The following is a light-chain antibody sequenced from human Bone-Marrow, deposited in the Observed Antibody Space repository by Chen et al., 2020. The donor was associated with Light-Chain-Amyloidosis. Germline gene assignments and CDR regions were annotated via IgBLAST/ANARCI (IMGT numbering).Light chain of an antibody. V-gene: IGLV6-57*01. CDR1: SGSIATNY. Sequence: NFMLTQPHSVSESPGKTVIISCTRSSGSIATNYVQWYQQRPGSSPTTVIYEDDQRPSGVTDRFYGSIDRSSNSASLTISGLKTEDEADYYCQSYQGSGQGVFGGGTKLTVL. J-gene: IGLJ3*02. CDR2: EDD. CDR3: QSYQGSGQGV.